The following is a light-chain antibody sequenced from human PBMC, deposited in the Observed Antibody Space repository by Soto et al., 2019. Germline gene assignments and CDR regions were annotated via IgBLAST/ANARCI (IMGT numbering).Light chain of an antibody. J-gene: IGLJ2*01. CDR2: EVS. CDR1: SSDVGGYKY. Sequence: QSALTQPASVSGSPGQSITISCTGTSSDVGGYKYVSWYQQHPDKAPKLIIFEVSNRPSGISSRFSGSKSGNTASLTISGLQAEDEADYYCLLYYGAAVVFGGGTQLTVL. CDR3: LLYYGAAVV. V-gene: IGLV2-14*01.